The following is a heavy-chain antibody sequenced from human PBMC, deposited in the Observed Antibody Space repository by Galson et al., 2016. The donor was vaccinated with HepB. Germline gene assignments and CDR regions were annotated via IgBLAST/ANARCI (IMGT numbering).Heavy chain of an antibody. CDR3: ARDRRVALFGMDV. Sequence: SVKVSCKASGYTFTSYGISWVRQAPGQGLEWMGWSSAYNGNKKYAQKFQGRVTMTTDTSTSTGYMELRSLRPDDTAVYYCARDRRVALFGMDVWGQGTTVTVPS. CDR2: SSAYNGNK. V-gene: IGHV1-18*01. CDR1: GYTFTSYG. D-gene: IGHD3-3*01. J-gene: IGHJ6*02.